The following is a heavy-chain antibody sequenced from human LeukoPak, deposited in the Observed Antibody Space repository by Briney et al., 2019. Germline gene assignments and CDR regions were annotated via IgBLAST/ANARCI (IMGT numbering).Heavy chain of an antibody. D-gene: IGHD3-10*01. J-gene: IGHJ4*02. CDR3: ATYTQSGAQGVSDY. V-gene: IGHV1-18*01. CDR2: ISAYNGNT. Sequence: ASVKVSCKASGYTFTSYGISWVRQAPGQGLEWMGWISAYNGNTNYAQEFQDRVTMTRDTSTSTVYMELSSLRSEDTAVYYCATYTQSGAQGVSDYWGQGTLVTVSS. CDR1: GYTFTSYG.